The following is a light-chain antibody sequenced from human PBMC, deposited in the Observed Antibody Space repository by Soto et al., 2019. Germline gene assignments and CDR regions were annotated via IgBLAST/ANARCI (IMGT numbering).Light chain of an antibody. CDR3: QQFQSYPYT. J-gene: IGKJ2*01. CDR1: QGIGGS. V-gene: IGKV1-5*03. Sequence: DIQMTQSPSTLSAPVGDRVTVTCRASQGIGGSLAWYQQKPGKAPNLLIYKASILESGVPSRFSASGSGTEFTLTITSLQPEDFATYYCQQFQSYPYTFGQGTKLEIK. CDR2: KAS.